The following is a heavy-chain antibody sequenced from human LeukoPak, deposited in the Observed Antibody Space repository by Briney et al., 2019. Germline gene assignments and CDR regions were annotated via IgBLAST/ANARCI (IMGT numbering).Heavy chain of an antibody. CDR2: INYSGST. V-gene: IGHV4-39*01. CDR3: ARGYDY. CDR1: GGSIIGSTSY. J-gene: IGHJ4*02. D-gene: IGHD3-22*01. Sequence: SETLSLTCTVSGGSIIGSTSYWGWIRQPPGKGLDWIGIINYSGSTYYNPSLRSRVTIPVDTSKNQFSLKLNSVTASDTAVYYCARGYDYWGRGTLVTVSS.